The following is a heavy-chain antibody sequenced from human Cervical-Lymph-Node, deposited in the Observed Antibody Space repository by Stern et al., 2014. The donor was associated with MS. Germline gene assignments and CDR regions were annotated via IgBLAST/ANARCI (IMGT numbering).Heavy chain of an antibody. J-gene: IGHJ4*02. CDR2: MYSRGGT. D-gene: IGHD5-18*01. V-gene: IGHV3-53*01. CDR3: ARKTDTAVGGDY. CDR1: GFSVSTNF. Sequence: EVQLVESGGGLIQPGGSLRLSCAASGFSVSTNFMSWVRQAPGKGLAWVSLMYSRGGTNYADSVKGLFTISRDSSKNTLYLQMSDLRAEDTAVYYCARKTDTAVGGDYWGPGTLVTVSS.